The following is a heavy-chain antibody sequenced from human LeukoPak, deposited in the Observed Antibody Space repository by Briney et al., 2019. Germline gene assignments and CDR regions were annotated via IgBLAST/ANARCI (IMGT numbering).Heavy chain of an antibody. D-gene: IGHD3-22*01. V-gene: IGHV3-7*01. J-gene: IGHJ6*03. Sequence: GGSLRLSCAVSGFTFNTYWMSWVRQAPGKGLEWVANIKEDGSEKHYGDSVRGRFTISRDNAKNSLYLRMNSLRAEDTALYFCARDTYDSSGYHFYYMDVWGKGTTATVSS. CDR2: IKEDGSEK. CDR1: GFTFNTYW. CDR3: ARDTYDSSGYHFYYMDV.